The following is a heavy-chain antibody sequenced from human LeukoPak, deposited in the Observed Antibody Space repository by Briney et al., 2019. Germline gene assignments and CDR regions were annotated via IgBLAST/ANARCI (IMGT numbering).Heavy chain of an antibody. CDR2: ITWNSDDM. CDR3: TRVTSWRTGFDY. Sequence: GGSRSLSCAAPGFSFEANGITWVRKAPGKGRRGVSGITWNSDDMAYADSVKGRFTISRDNAKNCLYLQMNSLTVEDTALYYCTRVTSWRTGFDYWGQGTLVTVSS. D-gene: IGHD1-1*01. V-gene: IGHV3-9*01. J-gene: IGHJ4*02. CDR1: GFSFEANG.